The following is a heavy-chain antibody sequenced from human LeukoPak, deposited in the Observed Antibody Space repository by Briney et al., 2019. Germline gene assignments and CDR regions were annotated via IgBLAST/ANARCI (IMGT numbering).Heavy chain of an antibody. J-gene: IGHJ4*02. V-gene: IGHV1-69*13. CDR2: IIPIFGTA. D-gene: IGHD5-18*01. CDR1: GGTFSSYA. Sequence: SVKVSCKASGGTFSSYAISWVRQVPGQGLEWMGGIIPIFGTANYAQKFQGRVTITADESTSTAYMELSSLRSEDTAVYYCADLGYSYGYGLDYWGQGTLVTVSS. CDR3: ADLGYSYGYGLDY.